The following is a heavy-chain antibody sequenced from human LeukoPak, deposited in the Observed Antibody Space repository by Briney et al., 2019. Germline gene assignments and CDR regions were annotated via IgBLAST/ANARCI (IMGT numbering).Heavy chain of an antibody. CDR2: ISGSGGST. CDR1: GFTFSSYA. Sequence: GGSLRLSCAASGFTFSSYAMSWVRQAPGKGLEWVSAISGSGGSTYYADSVKGRFTISRDNSKNTLYLQMNSLRAEDTAVYYCAKGAARAGYSSSHTPFGYWGQGTLVTVSS. CDR3: AKGAARAGYSSSHTPFGY. J-gene: IGHJ4*02. V-gene: IGHV3-23*01. D-gene: IGHD6-13*01.